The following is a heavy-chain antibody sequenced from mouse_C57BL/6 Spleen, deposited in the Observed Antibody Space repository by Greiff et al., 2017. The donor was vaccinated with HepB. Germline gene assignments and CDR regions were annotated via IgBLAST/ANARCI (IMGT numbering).Heavy chain of an antibody. CDR3: ARSPLYDYDGGGYAMDY. D-gene: IGHD2-4*01. CDR1: GFSLTSYA. V-gene: IGHV2-9-1*01. Sequence: QVQLKESGPGLVAPSQSLSITCTVSGFSLTSYAISWVRQPPGKGLEWLGVIWTGGGTNYNSALKSRLSVSKDNSKSQVFLKMNSLQTDDTARYYCARSPLYDYDGGGYAMDYWGQGTSVTVSS. CDR2: IWTGGGT. J-gene: IGHJ4*01.